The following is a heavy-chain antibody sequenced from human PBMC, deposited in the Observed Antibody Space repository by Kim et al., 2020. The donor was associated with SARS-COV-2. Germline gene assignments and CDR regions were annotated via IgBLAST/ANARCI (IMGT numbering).Heavy chain of an antibody. CDR3: ARDGTLLWFGELLPPAGYYYGMDV. CDR1: GYTFTGYY. D-gene: IGHD3-10*01. V-gene: IGHV1-2*06. J-gene: IGHJ6*02. Sequence: ASVKVSCKASGYTFTGYYMHWVRQAPGQGLEWMGRINPNSGGTNYAQKFQGRVTMTRDTSISTAYMELSRLRSDDTAVYYCARDGTLLWFGELLPPAGYYYGMDVWGQGTTVTVSS. CDR2: INPNSGGT.